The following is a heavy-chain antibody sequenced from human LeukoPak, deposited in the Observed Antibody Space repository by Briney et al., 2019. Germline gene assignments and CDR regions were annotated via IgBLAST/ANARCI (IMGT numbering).Heavy chain of an antibody. CDR1: GGSISNYY. Sequence: SETLSLTCTVSGGSISNYYWSWIRQTPGKGLEWIGYIHNSGSTKYNPSLKSPVSISVDTSKNQVSLKLTSVTAADTAVYYCARTEESGYNYGYFGYYYYMDVWGKGTTVTVSS. J-gene: IGHJ6*03. D-gene: IGHD5-18*01. CDR3: ARTEESGYNYGYFGYYYYMDV. V-gene: IGHV4-59*01. CDR2: IHNSGST.